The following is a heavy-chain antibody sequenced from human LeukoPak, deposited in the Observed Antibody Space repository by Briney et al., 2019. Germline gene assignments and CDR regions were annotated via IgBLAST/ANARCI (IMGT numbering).Heavy chain of an antibody. Sequence: ASVKVSCKASGYTFTSYGISWVRQAPGQGLEWMGWISAYNGNTNYAQKLQGRVTMTTDTSTSTVYIELGSLRSDDTAIYYCARVNAEGNYINWFDPWGQGTLVTVSS. J-gene: IGHJ5*02. CDR3: ARVNAEGNYINWFDP. CDR2: ISAYNGNT. V-gene: IGHV1-18*01. CDR1: GYTFTSYG. D-gene: IGHD1-7*01.